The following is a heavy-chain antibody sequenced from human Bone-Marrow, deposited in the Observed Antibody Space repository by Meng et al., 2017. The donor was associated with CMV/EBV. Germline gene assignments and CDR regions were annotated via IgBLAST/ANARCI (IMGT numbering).Heavy chain of an antibody. CDR2: INPATSNA. Sequence: QVQLVQSGAEMKKPGPSGQVPCKASGYTFPNYAIHWMRQAPGQRLEWMGLINPATSNAKYSQTFQGRVTITRDTSATTAYMELSDLRSEDTAIYYCARGPYSSGWYGLVDYWGQGTLVTVSS. CDR3: ARGPYSSGWYGLVDY. CDR1: GYTFPNYA. V-gene: IGHV1-3*01. J-gene: IGHJ4*02. D-gene: IGHD6-19*01.